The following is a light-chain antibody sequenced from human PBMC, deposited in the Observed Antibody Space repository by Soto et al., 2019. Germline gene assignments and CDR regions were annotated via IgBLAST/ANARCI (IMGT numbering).Light chain of an antibody. CDR1: SSDVGGYNY. Sequence: QTVLTQPASVSGSPGQSITISCTGTSSDVGGYNYVSWYQQHPGKAPKLMIYEVSNRPSGVSSRFSGSKSGNTASLTISGLQAEDEADYYCSSYTRSSALVLFGGGTNVTVL. CDR2: EVS. CDR3: SSYTRSSALVL. J-gene: IGLJ2*01. V-gene: IGLV2-14*01.